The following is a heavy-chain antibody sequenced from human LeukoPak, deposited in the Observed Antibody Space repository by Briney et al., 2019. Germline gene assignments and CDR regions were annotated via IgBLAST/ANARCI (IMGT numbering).Heavy chain of an antibody. V-gene: IGHV4-4*09. CDR1: GGSISSYY. CDR3: ARHVLDSSSRLDY. D-gene: IGHD6-6*01. CDR2: IYTSGST. J-gene: IGHJ4*02. Sequence: SETLSLTCTVSGGSISSYYWSWIRQPPGKGLEWIGYIYTSGSTNYNPSLKSRVTISVDTSKNQFSLKLSSVAAADTAVYYCARHVLDSSSRLDYWGQGTLVTVSS.